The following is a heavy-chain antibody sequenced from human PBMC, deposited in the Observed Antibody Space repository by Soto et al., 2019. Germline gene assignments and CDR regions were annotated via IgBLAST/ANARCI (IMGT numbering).Heavy chain of an antibody. J-gene: IGHJ4*02. V-gene: IGHV2-5*08. CDR1: GGSISSYYW. CDR2: IYWDDDK. CDR3: AHRQRTVYFDY. Sequence: TLSLTCTVSGGSISSYYWSWIRQPPGKALEWLALIYWDDDKRYSPSLKSRLTITEDTSKNQVVLTMTNMDPVDTATYYCAHRQRTVYFDYWGQGTLVTVS. D-gene: IGHD4-17*01.